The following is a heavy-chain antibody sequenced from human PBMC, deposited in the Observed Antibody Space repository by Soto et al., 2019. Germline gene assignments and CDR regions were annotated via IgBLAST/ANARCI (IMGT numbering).Heavy chain of an antibody. CDR3: ARSYRSGWHYFDY. J-gene: IGHJ4*02. CDR2: ISYDESNK. Sequence: QVQLVESGGGVVQPGRSLRLSCAASGFTFSTYAMHWVRQAPGKGLEWVAVISYDESNKYYADSVKGRFTISRDNSKNKLYLQMNSLRAEDTAVYYCARSYRSGWHYFDYWGQGTLVTVSS. V-gene: IGHV3-30-3*01. CDR1: GFTFSTYA. D-gene: IGHD6-19*01.